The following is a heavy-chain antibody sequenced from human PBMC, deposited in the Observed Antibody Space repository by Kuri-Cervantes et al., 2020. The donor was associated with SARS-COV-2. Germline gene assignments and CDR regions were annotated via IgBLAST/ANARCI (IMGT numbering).Heavy chain of an antibody. Sequence: ESLKISCTVSGGSIGSSSYYWGWIRQPPGKGLEWIGSIYYSGSTYYNPSLKSRVTISVDTSKNQFSLKLSSVTAADTAVYYCARHPPRDLMPWVDWGQGTLVTVSS. CDR1: GGSIGSSSYY. V-gene: IGHV4-39*01. D-gene: IGHD2-2*01. CDR3: ARHPPRDLMPWVD. CDR2: IYYSGST. J-gene: IGHJ4*02.